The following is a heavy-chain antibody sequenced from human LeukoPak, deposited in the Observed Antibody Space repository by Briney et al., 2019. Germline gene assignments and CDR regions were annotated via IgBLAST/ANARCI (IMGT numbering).Heavy chain of an antibody. J-gene: IGHJ3*02. CDR2: INPNSGGT. CDR1: GYTFTGYY. CDR3: ARRTAFFDAFDI. V-gene: IGHV1-2*02. Sequence: ASVKVSCKASGYTFTGYYMHWVRQAPGQGLVWMGWINPNSGGTNYAQKFQGRVTMTRDTSISTAYMELSRLRSDDTAVYYCARRTAFFDAFDIWGQGTMVTVSS. D-gene: IGHD2-21*02.